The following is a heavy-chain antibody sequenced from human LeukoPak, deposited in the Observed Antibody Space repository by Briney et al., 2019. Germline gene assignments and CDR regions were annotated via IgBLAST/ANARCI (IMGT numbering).Heavy chain of an antibody. CDR3: ARSEMATNAVDY. D-gene: IGHD5-24*01. CDR1: GGSFSGYY. J-gene: IGHJ4*02. V-gene: IGHV4-31*11. CDR2: IYYSGST. Sequence: KPSETLSLTCAVYGGSFSGYYWSWIRQHPGKGLEWIGYIYYSGSTYYNPSLKSRVTISVDTSKNQFSLKLSSVTAADTAVYYCARSEMATNAVDYWGQGTLVTVSS.